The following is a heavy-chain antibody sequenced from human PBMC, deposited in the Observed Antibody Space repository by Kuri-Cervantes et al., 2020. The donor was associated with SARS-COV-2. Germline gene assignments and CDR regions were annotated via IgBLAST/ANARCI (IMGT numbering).Heavy chain of an antibody. D-gene: IGHD3-3*01. CDR2: IHYSGNT. V-gene: IGHV4-59*12. CDR1: GGSISSYY. J-gene: IGHJ5*02. Sequence: SETLSLTCTVSGGSISSYYWSWIRQPPGKGLEWLGYIHYSGNTNYNPSLKSRVTISIDTSKNQFSLKLSSVTAADTAVYYCVKGGAHITNSGVVIANWFDPWGQGTLVTVSS. CDR3: VKGGAHITNSGVVIANWFDP.